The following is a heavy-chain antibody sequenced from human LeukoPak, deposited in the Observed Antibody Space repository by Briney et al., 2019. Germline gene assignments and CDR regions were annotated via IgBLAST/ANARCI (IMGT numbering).Heavy chain of an antibody. CDR3: AKSLGYCSSTSCYGNDY. CDR2: ISSSGSTI. CDR1: GFTFTNAW. Sequence: GGSLRLSCAASGFTFTNAWMSWVRQAPGKGLEWVSYISSSGSTIYYADSVKGRFTISRDNSKNTLYLQMNSLRAEDTAVYYCAKSLGYCSSTSCYGNDYWGQGTLVTVSS. V-gene: IGHV3-11*01. D-gene: IGHD2-2*01. J-gene: IGHJ4*02.